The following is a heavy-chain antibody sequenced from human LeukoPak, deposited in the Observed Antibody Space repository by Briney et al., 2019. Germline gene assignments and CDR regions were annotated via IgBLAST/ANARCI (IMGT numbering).Heavy chain of an antibody. Sequence: PGGSLRLSCAPSGFTFDNFAMTWVRQAPGKGLEWVLEITGSGGSTYYADSVKGRFTISRDNSKNTLYLQMNSLRAEDTAIYYCARELFDFDYWGQGTLVTVSS. CDR2: ITGSGGST. V-gene: IGHV3-23*01. J-gene: IGHJ4*02. D-gene: IGHD3-10*01. CDR1: GFTFDNFA. CDR3: ARELFDFDY.